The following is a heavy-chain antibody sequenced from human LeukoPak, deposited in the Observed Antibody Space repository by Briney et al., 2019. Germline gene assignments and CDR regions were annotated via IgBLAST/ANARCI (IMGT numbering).Heavy chain of an antibody. Sequence: ASVKVSCKASGGTFSSYAISWVRQAPGQGLEWMGGIIPIFGTANYAQKFQGRVTITADESTSTAYMELSSLRSEDTAVYYCVRGHCSGGSCYYFDYWGQGTLVTVSS. CDR1: GGTFSSYA. CDR2: IIPIFGTA. CDR3: VRGHCSGGSCYYFDY. D-gene: IGHD2-15*01. J-gene: IGHJ4*02. V-gene: IGHV1-69*13.